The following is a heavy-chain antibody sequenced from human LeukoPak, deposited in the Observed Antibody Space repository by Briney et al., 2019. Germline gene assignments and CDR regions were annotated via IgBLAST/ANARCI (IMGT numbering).Heavy chain of an antibody. V-gene: IGHV4-59*01. D-gene: IGHD3-10*01. J-gene: IGHJ5*02. CDR2: IYYSGTT. CDR1: GDSISNYY. CDR3: ARDLLGYYFGSGNYGSFDT. Sequence: SETLSLTCTVSGDSISNYYWTRIRQPPGKGLEWIGYIYYSGTTDYNPSLRGRVTMSIDTSKNHFSLKLNSLTAADTAVYYCARDLLGYYFGSGNYGSFDTWGQGTLVTVSS.